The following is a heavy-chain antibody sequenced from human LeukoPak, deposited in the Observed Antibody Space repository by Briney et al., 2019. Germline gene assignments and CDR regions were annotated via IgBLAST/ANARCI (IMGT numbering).Heavy chain of an antibody. V-gene: IGHV1-8*03. CDR1: GYTFTSYD. Sequence: ASVKVSCKAAGYTFTSYDINWVRQATGQGLEWMGWMNPNSGHTGYAQTFQGRVTITRNTSISTAYMELSTLRSEDTAVYYCATHSGSYLFDYWGQGTLVTVSS. J-gene: IGHJ4*02. D-gene: IGHD1-26*01. CDR3: ATHSGSYLFDY. CDR2: MNPNSGHT.